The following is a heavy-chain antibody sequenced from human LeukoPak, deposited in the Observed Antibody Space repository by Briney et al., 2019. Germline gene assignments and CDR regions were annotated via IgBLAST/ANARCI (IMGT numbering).Heavy chain of an antibody. CDR1: GYTFTSYD. D-gene: IGHD3-10*01. CDR2: MNPNSGNT. Sequence: ASVKVSCKASGYTFTSYDINWVRQATGQGLEWMGWMNPNSGNTGYAQKFQGRVPMTRNTSISTAYMELSSLRSEDTAVYYCARTVTMVRGVIPGYWGQGTLVTVSS. J-gene: IGHJ4*02. CDR3: ARTVTMVRGVIPGY. V-gene: IGHV1-8*01.